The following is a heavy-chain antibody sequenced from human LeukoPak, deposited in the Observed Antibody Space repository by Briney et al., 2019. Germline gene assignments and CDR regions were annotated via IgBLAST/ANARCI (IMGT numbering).Heavy chain of an antibody. CDR2: IKQVGSEK. CDR3: ARVWYDHWFDP. V-gene: IGHV3-7*01. J-gene: IGHJ5*01. Sequence: PGGSLRLSCAVSGFTFTSNWMSWVRQAPGKGRGWVANIKQVGSEKNYVDSVKGRFTFYRDNAKNSPYLQMDSLRAADPAVFFLARVWYDHWFDPWGQGSLVTVSS. D-gene: IGHD1-1*01. CDR1: GFTFTSNW.